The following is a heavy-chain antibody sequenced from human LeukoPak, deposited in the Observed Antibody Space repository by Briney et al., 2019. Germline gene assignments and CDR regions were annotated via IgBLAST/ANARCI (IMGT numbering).Heavy chain of an antibody. Sequence: PGGSLRLSCAASGFTFSSYAMSLVRQAPGKGLEWVSAISGSGGSTYYADSVKGRFTISRDNSKNTLYLQMNSLRAEDTAVYYCAKGQIWLVRNYYYMDVWGKGTTVTVSS. V-gene: IGHV3-23*01. CDR3: AKGQIWLVRNYYYMDV. CDR1: GFTFSSYA. J-gene: IGHJ6*03. CDR2: ISGSGGST. D-gene: IGHD6-19*01.